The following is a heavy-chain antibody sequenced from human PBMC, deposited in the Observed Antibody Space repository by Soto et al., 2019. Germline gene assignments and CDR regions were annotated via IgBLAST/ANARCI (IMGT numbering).Heavy chain of an antibody. Sequence: PGGSLLSCAGSGFTFSRYWMQWVLQAPGKGLVWVSRINSDGSSTSYADSVKGRFTISRDNAKNTLYLQMNSLRAEDTAVYYCAREFPADPYCSSTSCYVYYYYGMDVWGQGTTVTVSS. CDR1: GFTFSRYW. V-gene: IGHV3-74*01. CDR3: AREFPADPYCSSTSCYVYYYYGMDV. D-gene: IGHD2-2*01. CDR2: INSDGSST. J-gene: IGHJ6*02.